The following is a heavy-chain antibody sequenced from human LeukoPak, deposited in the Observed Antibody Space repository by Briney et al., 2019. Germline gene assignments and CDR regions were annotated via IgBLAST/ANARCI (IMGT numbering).Heavy chain of an antibody. CDR1: GYTFTGYY. CDR3: ARQYSGSYYRFDY. V-gene: IGHV1-2*02. J-gene: IGHJ4*02. Sequence: ASVKVSCKASGYTFTGYYMHWVRQAPGQGLEWMGWINPNSGGTNYAQKFQGRVTMTRDTSISTAYMELRRLRSDDTAVYYCARQYSGSYYRFDYWGQGTLVPVSS. D-gene: IGHD1-26*01. CDR2: INPNSGGT.